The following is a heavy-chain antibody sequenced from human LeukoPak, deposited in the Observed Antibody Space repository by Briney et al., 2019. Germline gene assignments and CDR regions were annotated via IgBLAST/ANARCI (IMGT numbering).Heavy chain of an antibody. CDR1: GGSVNGYY. D-gene: IGHD1-26*01. V-gene: IGHV4-59*02. CDR2: ISYSGNS. Sequence: SETLSLTCSVSGGSVNGYYWSWIRQPPGKGLEWIGHISYSGNSNYNPSLKSRVTISVDTSKNQFSLKLSSLTAADTAVYYCARAAYSGSYHSDYWGQGTLVTVSS. CDR3: ARAAYSGSYHSDY. J-gene: IGHJ4*02.